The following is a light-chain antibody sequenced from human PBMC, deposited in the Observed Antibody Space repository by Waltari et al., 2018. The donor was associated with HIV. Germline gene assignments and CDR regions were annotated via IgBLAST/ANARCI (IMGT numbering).Light chain of an antibody. CDR1: QSLLHSNGYNY. Sequence: DIVMTQSPLSLPVTPGEPASISCRSSQSLLHSNGYNYLDWYLQNPGQSPQLLIYLGSYRASGVPDRFSGSGSGTDFTLKSSRVEAEDGVYYCMQALQTPTFGQGTKVEIK. CDR3: MQALQTPT. CDR2: LGS. V-gene: IGKV2-28*01. J-gene: IGKJ1*01.